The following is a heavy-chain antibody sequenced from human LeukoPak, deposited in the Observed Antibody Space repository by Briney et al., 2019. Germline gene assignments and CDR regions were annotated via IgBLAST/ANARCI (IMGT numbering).Heavy chain of an antibody. D-gene: IGHD3-22*01. CDR1: GYTFTGYY. J-gene: IGHJ3*02. Sequence: ASVKVSCKASGYTFTGYYMHWVRQAPGQGLEWMGWMNANGGGTNYAQKFQGRVTMTRDTSISTAYMEVSRLRSDDTAVYYCARNYDSSGTDAFDIWGQGTMVTVSS. CDR2: MNANGGGT. V-gene: IGHV1-2*02. CDR3: ARNYDSSGTDAFDI.